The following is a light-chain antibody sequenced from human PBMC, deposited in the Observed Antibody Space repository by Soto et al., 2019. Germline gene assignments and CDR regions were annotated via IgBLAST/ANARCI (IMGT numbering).Light chain of an antibody. V-gene: IGKV3-11*01. CDR1: QSVSSY. J-gene: IGKJ2*01. Sequence: EIVLTQSPATLSLSPGERATLSCRASQSVSSYLAWYQQKPGQAPRLLIYDASSRATGIPARFSGSGSGTDFTLTITSLEPEAFAVYYCQQRSNWPPYTFGQGTKLEIK. CDR2: DAS. CDR3: QQRSNWPPYT.